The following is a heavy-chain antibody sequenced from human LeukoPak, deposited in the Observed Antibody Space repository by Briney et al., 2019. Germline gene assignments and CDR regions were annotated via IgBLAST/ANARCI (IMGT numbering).Heavy chain of an antibody. J-gene: IGHJ3*02. Sequence: GGSLRLSCEASRFTFSSYGMHWVRQAPGKGLEWVAFIRYDGSNKHYADSVKGRFTISRDNSKNTLYLQMNSLRAEDTAVYYCAKERGYYGSGSYAFDIWGQGTMVTVSS. CDR3: AKERGYYGSGSYAFDI. CDR1: RFTFSSYG. D-gene: IGHD3-10*01. CDR2: IRYDGSNK. V-gene: IGHV3-30*02.